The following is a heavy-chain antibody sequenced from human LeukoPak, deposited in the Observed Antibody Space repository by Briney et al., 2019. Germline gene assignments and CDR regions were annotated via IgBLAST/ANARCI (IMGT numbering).Heavy chain of an antibody. D-gene: IGHD2-2*01. Sequence: SETLSLTCAVYGGSFSGYYWSWIRQPPGKGLEWIGEINHSGSTNYNPSLKSRVTISVDTSKNQFSLKLSSVTAADTAVYYCASVRTRLYCNSTSCRYWYFDLWGRGTLVTVSS. CDR2: INHSGST. CDR1: GGSFSGYY. J-gene: IGHJ2*01. CDR3: ASVRTRLYCNSTSCRYWYFDL. V-gene: IGHV4-34*01.